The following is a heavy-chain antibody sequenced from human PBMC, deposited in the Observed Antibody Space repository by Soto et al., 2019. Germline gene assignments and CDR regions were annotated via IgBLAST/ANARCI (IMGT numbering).Heavy chain of an antibody. Sequence: QLQLQESGPGLVKPSETLSLTCTVPGGSITSSSYYWGWIRQPPGKGLDWIGSIYYSGSTYYNPSLKSRVTEAGGTSKNQFALKQSSVSAADTAVYYCARRTPKGLRGNIWYFDLRGRGTLVTVSS. D-gene: IGHD4-17*01. J-gene: IGHJ2*01. CDR3: ARRTPKGLRGNIWYFDL. CDR1: GGSITSSSYY. V-gene: IGHV4-39*01. CDR2: IYYSGST.